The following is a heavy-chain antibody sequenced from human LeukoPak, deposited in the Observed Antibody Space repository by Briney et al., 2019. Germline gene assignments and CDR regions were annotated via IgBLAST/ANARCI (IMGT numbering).Heavy chain of an antibody. CDR1: GFTFSSYA. J-gene: IGHJ4*02. D-gene: IGHD3-16*01. V-gene: IGHV3-30*04. CDR3: ARVARGGYYFDY. Sequence: GGSLRLSCAASGFTFSSYAMHWVRQAPGKGLEWVAVISYDGSNKYYADSVKGRFTISRDNSKNTLYVQMNSLRAEDTAVYYCARVARGGYYFDYWGQGTLVTVSS. CDR2: ISYDGSNK.